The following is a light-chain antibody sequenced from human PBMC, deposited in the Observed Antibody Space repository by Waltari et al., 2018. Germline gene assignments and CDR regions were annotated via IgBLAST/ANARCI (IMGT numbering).Light chain of an antibody. J-gene: IGKJ2*01. Sequence: DIQMTPSPFSLSASVGDRVTITCRASQSISNYLNWYQQKPGKAPKLLMYAASSLQSGVPSRFSGSGSGTAFTLTISSLQPEDFATYYCQQSYSTPYTFGQGTKLEIK. CDR2: AAS. V-gene: IGKV1-39*01. CDR3: QQSYSTPYT. CDR1: QSISNY.